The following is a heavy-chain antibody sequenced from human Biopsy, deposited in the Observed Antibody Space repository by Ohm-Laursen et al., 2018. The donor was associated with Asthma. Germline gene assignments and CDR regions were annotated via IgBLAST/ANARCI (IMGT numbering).Heavy chain of an antibody. CDR3: ARLADCSGGACYSYGWFDP. V-gene: IGHV4-59*01. J-gene: IGHJ5*02. Sequence: TLSLTCSVYGGSISSFYWSWIRQSPEKGLEWMGYVYWTGSTNYNPSLKSRITMSVDTSKNQFSLRLTSVTPADTAVYYCARLADCSGGACYSYGWFDPWGQGTRVTVSS. D-gene: IGHD2-15*01. CDR1: GGSISSFY. CDR2: VYWTGST.